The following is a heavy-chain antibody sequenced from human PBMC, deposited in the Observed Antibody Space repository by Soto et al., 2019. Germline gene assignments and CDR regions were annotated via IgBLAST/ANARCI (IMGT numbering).Heavy chain of an antibody. D-gene: IGHD2-15*01. V-gene: IGHV3-23*01. Sequence: EVQLLESGGGLVQPGGVLEPSWAAPGFNFSSYALSWVRQAPGKGLEWVSAISGSGGSTYYADSVKGRFTISRDNSKNTLYLQMNSLRAEDTAVYYCAKDRPEVVVAASWFDPWGQGTLVTVSS. CDR1: GFNFSSYA. CDR3: AKDRPEVVVAASWFDP. CDR2: ISGSGGST. J-gene: IGHJ5*02.